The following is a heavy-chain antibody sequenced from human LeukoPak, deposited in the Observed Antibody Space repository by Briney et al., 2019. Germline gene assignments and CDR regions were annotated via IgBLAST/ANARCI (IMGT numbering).Heavy chain of an antibody. CDR3: ARDQGYCSGGSCYYFDY. D-gene: IGHD2-15*01. CDR1: GGTFSSYA. V-gene: IGHV1-3*01. J-gene: IGHJ4*02. Sequence: ASVKVSCKASGGTFSSYAISWVRQAPGQRLEWMGWINAGNGNTKYSQKFQGRVTITRDTSASTAYMELSSLRSEDTAVYYCARDQGYCSGGSCYYFDYWGQGTLVTVSS. CDR2: INAGNGNT.